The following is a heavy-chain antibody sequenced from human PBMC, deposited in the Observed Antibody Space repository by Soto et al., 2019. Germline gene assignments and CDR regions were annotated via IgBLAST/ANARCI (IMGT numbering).Heavy chain of an antibody. CDR2: ISGSGGST. V-gene: IGHV3-23*01. D-gene: IGHD3-16*01. Sequence: EVQLLESGGGLVQPGGSLRLSCAASGFTFSSYAMSWVRQAPGKGLEWVSAISGSGGSTYYADSVKGRFTISRDNSKNTLYLEMNSLRAEDTAVYYCVKDSDGYVWGSWFDYWGQGTLVTVSS. CDR1: GFTFSSYA. CDR3: VKDSDGYVWGSWFDY. J-gene: IGHJ4*02.